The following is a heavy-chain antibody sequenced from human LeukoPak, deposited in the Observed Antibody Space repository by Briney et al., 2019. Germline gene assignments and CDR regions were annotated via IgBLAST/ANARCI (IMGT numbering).Heavy chain of an antibody. V-gene: IGHV3-30-3*01. CDR3: ARGPCPSSTSCYGAEYFQH. J-gene: IGHJ1*01. D-gene: IGHD2-2*01. Sequence: GGSLRLSCAASGFTFSSYAMHWVRQAPGKGLERVAVISYDGSNKYYADSVKGRFTISRDNSKNTLYLQMNSLRAEDTAVYYCARGPCPSSTSCYGAEYFQHWGQGTLVTVSS. CDR1: GFTFSSYA. CDR2: ISYDGSNK.